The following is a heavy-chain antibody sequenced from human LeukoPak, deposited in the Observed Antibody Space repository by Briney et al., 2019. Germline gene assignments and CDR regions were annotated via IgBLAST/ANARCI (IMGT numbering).Heavy chain of an antibody. CDR3: ARLVGASGAFDI. CDR2: ISYTGST. D-gene: IGHD1-26*01. J-gene: IGHJ3*02. Sequence: SETLSLTCTVSGGSISSSSYFWAWIRQPPGNGLEWIASISYTGSTYYNPSLESRVTISVDTSKNQFSLRLSSVTAADTALYYCARLVGASGAFDIWGHGPTVTVSS. V-gene: IGHV4-39*07. CDR1: GGSISSSSYF.